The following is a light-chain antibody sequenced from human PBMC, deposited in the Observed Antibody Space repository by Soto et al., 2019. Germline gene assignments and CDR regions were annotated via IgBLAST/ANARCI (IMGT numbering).Light chain of an antibody. CDR3: QQRSNWPPIT. CDR1: QSVSSY. V-gene: IGKV3-11*01. CDR2: DAS. J-gene: IGKJ5*01. Sequence: EIVLTQSPGTLSLSPGERATLSCRASQSVSSYLAWYQQKPGQAPRLLIYDASNRATGIPARFSGSGSGTDFTLTISSLEPEDLAVYYCQQRSNWPPITFGQGTRLEIK.